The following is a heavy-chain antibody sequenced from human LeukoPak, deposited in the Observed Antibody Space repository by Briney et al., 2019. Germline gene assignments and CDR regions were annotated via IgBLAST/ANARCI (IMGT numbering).Heavy chain of an antibody. V-gene: IGHV1-46*01. D-gene: IGHD5-18*01. CDR1: GYTFTSYF. J-gene: IGHJ4*02. Sequence: ASVKVSCKTSGYTFTSYFIHWVRQAPGQGLEWMGKINPNSGTTNYVQKFQGRVTMTRGTSTSTVYMELSSLRSEDTAVYYCARELPPSDWGQGTLVTVSS. CDR3: ARELPPSD. CDR2: INPNSGTT.